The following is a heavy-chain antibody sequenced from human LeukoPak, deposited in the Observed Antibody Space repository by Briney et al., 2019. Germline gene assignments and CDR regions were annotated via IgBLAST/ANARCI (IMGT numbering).Heavy chain of an antibody. J-gene: IGHJ5*02. CDR3: ARVQYFDGEKWFDP. V-gene: IGHV4-38-2*01. Sequence: PSETLSLTCAVSGYSISSGYYWGWIRQPPGKGLESIGSIYHSGSTYYNPSLKSRVTISVDTSKNQFSLKLSSVTAADTAVYYCARVQYFDGEKWFDPWGQGTLVTVSS. D-gene: IGHD3-9*01. CDR2: IYHSGST. CDR1: GYSISSGYY.